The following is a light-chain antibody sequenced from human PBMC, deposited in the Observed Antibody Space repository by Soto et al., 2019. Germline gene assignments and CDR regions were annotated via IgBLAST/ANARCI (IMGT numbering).Light chain of an antibody. CDR3: QQYDNWPPYT. J-gene: IGKJ2*01. CDR2: GAS. V-gene: IGKV3-15*01. Sequence: VMTQSPATLSVSPGERATLSCRASQSVKRSLVWYQQKPGQAPRLLIYGASTRATGVPARFSGSGSGTEFNIPIDSLQSEDLAIYYCQQYDNWPPYTFGPGTKLELK. CDR1: QSVKRS.